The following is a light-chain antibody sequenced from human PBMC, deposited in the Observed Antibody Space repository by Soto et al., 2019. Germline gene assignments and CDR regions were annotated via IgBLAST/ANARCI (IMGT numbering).Light chain of an antibody. CDR2: ENN. CDR3: GTWDSSLSALV. Sequence: QSALTQPPSVSAAPGQKVTISCSGSSSNIGNNYVSWYQQLPGTAPRLLIYENNKRPSGIPDRFSGSKSGTSATLGITGLQTEDEADYYCGTWDSSLSALVFGGGTKLTVL. J-gene: IGLJ2*01. V-gene: IGLV1-51*02. CDR1: SSNIGNNY.